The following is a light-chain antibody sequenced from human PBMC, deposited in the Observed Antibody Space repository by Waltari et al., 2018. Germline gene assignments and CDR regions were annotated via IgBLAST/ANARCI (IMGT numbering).Light chain of an antibody. Sequence: DIQMTQSPSTLSASVGDRVTITCRASQSISTWLAWYKQKPGKAPKLLIYKASTLETGVPSRFSGSGSETEFTLTISSLQPDDFATYFCQQYNSYLLTFGGGTKVEIQ. V-gene: IGKV1-5*03. CDR3: QQYNSYLLT. CDR2: KAS. CDR1: QSISTW. J-gene: IGKJ4*01.